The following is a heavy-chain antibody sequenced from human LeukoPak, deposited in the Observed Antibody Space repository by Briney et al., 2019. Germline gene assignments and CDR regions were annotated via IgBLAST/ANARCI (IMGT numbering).Heavy chain of an antibody. CDR1: GFTFISYW. D-gene: IGHD3-22*01. V-gene: IGHV3-74*01. CDR2: VNSDGSST. CDR3: ARGENYDSSGYGKLDY. J-gene: IGHJ4*02. Sequence: PGGSLRLSCVAPGFTFISYWMHWVRQAPGKGLVWVSRVNSDGSSTSYADSVKGRFTISRDNAKNTLYLQMNSLRAEDTAVYYCARGENYDSSGYGKLDYWGQGTLVTVSS.